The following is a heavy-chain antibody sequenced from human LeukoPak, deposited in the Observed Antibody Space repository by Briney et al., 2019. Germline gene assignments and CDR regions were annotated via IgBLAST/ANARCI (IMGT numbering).Heavy chain of an antibody. CDR1: GFTFSDYY. CDR3: ARDLRAVAVAGTGY. V-gene: IGHV3-11*01. CDR2: ISSSGSTI. D-gene: IGHD6-19*01. Sequence: GGSLRLSCAASGFTFSDYYMSWLRQAPGKGLEWVSYISSSGSTIYYADSVKGRFTISRDNAKNSLYLQMNSLRAEDTAVYYCARDLRAVAVAGTGYWGQGTLVTVSS. J-gene: IGHJ4*02.